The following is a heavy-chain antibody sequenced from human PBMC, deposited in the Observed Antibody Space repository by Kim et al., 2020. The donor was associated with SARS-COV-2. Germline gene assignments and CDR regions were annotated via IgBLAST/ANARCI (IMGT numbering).Heavy chain of an antibody. Sequence: SVKVSCKASGGTFSSYAISWVRQAPGQGLEWMGGIIPIFGTANYAQKFQGRVTITADESTSTAYMELSSLRSEDTAVYYCARDLGSNSGYDCWGQGTLVTVSS. CDR3: ARDLGSNSGYDC. CDR1: GGTFSSYA. J-gene: IGHJ4*02. D-gene: IGHD5-12*01. CDR2: IIPIFGTA. V-gene: IGHV1-69*13.